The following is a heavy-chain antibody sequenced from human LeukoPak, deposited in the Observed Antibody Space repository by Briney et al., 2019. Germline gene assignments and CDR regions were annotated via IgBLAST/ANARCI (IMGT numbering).Heavy chain of an antibody. Sequence: SETLSLTCTVSGGSISSYYWSWIRQPPGKGLEWIGYIYYSGSTNYNPSLKSRVTISVDTSKNQFSLKLSSVTAADTAVYYCARTPAAILRDAFDIWGQGTMVTVSS. CDR1: GGSISSYY. CDR3: ARTPAAILRDAFDI. V-gene: IGHV4-59*08. D-gene: IGHD2-2*01. CDR2: IYYSGST. J-gene: IGHJ3*02.